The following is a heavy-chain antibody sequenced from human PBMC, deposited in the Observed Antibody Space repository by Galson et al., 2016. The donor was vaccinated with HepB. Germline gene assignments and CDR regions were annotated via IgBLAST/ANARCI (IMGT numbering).Heavy chain of an antibody. CDR3: ARGRDNAFDI. V-gene: IGHV6-1*01. CDR1: WDSVSRTGAA. Sequence: CAISWDSVSRTGAAWNWIRLSPSRGLEWLGRTYYWPEFSNEYAVSVKSRITFNPDTSKNEVSLLLSSVTPEDTAMYYCARGRDNAFDIWGQGTMITVSS. CDR2: TYYWPEFSN. J-gene: IGHJ3*02.